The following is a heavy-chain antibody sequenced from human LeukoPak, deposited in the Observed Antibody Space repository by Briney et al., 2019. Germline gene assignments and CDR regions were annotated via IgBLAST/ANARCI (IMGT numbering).Heavy chain of an antibody. J-gene: IGHJ4*02. CDR1: GGSISRYY. CDR2: INHSGST. D-gene: IGHD1-14*01. V-gene: IGHV4-34*01. CDR3: ARYAAPPVYYFDY. Sequence: SETLSLTCTVSGGSISRYYWSWIRQPPGKGLEWIGEINHSGSTNYNPSPKSRVTISVDTSKNQFSLKLSSVTAADTAVYYYARYAAPPVYYFDYWGQGTLVTVSS.